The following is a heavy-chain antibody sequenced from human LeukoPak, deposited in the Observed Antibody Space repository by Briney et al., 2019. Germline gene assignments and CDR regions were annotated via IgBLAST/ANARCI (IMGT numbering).Heavy chain of an antibody. CDR2: IYSSGST. V-gene: IGHV4-61*02. CDR3: ATDTYCSSTSCYRYAFDI. D-gene: IGHD2-2*01. J-gene: IGHJ3*02. Sequence: SQTLSLTCTVSGGSISSGSYYWSSIRQPAGKGLEWIGRIYSSGSTNHNPSLKSRVTISVDTSKNQFSLKLSSVTAADTAVYYCATDTYCSSTSCYRYAFDIWGQGTMVTVSS. CDR1: GGSISSGSYY.